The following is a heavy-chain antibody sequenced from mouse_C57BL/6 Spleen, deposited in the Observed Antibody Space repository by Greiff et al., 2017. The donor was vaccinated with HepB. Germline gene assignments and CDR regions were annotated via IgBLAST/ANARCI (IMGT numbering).Heavy chain of an antibody. Sequence: EVMLVESGGGLVKPGGSLKLSCAASGFTFSSYAMSWVRQTPEKRLEWVATISDGGSYTYYPDNAKNNLYLQMSHLKSEDTAMYYCARDNDGYYHWYFDVWGTGTTVTVSS. V-gene: IGHV5-4*01. J-gene: IGHJ1*03. CDR3: ARDNDGYYHWYFDV. D-gene: IGHD2-3*01. CDR1: GFTFSSYA. CDR2: ISDGGSYT.